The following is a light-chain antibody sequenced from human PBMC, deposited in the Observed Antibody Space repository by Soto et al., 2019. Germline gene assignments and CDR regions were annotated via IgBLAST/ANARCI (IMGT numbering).Light chain of an antibody. CDR2: EAV. V-gene: IGLV2-14*02. J-gene: IGLJ2*01. CDR3: AAWDDSLSAYVI. Sequence: QSALTQPASVSGSPGQSITISCTGASSDVGTYGLVSWYQQHPGKAPKLIIYEAVKRPSGVSDRFSGSKSGTSASLAISGLRSEDEADYYCAAWDDSLSAYVIFGGGTKLTVL. CDR1: SSDVGTYGL.